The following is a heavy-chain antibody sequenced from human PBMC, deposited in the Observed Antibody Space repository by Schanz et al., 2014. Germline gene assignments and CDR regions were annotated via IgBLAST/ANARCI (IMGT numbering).Heavy chain of an antibody. CDR2: ISYSGTT. CDR1: GGSISSGGYY. CDR3: ARDALGGPHNWFDP. D-gene: IGHD3-16*01. Sequence: QVQLQESGPGLVKPSQTLSLTCTVSGGSISSGGYYWSWIRQHPGKGLEWIGYISYSGTTYYNPSLKSRVTISVSTSKTKFSLKLSSVTAADTAVYYCARDALGGPHNWFDPWGQGTLVSVSS. V-gene: IGHV4-31*03. J-gene: IGHJ5*02.